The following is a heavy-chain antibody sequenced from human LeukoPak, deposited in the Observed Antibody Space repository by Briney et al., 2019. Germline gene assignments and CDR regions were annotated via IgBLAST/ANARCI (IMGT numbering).Heavy chain of an antibody. CDR2: VSHSGSI. CDR1: GGSFSAYY. Sequence: SQTLSLTCAVQGGSFSAYYWSWPRQPPGKGLEWIGEVSHSGSINYNPSLKSRLTISEDSSKNQVSLNLSSMTDADTAVYYCARGRTLNDDFWSGYSHKWFDPWGQGTLVTVSS. CDR3: ARGRTLNDDFWSGYSHKWFDP. J-gene: IGHJ5*02. D-gene: IGHD3-3*01. V-gene: IGHV4-34*01.